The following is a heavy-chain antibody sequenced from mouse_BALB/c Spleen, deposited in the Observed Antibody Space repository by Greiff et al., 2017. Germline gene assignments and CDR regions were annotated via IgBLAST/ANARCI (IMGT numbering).Heavy chain of an antibody. CDR2: INPSNGGT. J-gene: IGHJ4*01. Sequence: QVQLQQSGAELVKPGASVKLSCKASGYTFTSYYMYWVKQRPGQGLEWIGEINPSNGGTNFNEKFKSKATLTVDKSSSTAYMQLSSLTSEDSAVYYCTRSGGYDVGYAMDYWGQGTSVTVSS. D-gene: IGHD2-2*01. V-gene: IGHV1S81*02. CDR3: TRSGGYDVGYAMDY. CDR1: GYTFTSYY.